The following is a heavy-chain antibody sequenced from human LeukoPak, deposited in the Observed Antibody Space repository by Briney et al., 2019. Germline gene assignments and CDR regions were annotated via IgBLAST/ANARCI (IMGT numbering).Heavy chain of an antibody. V-gene: IGHV1-69*13. J-gene: IGHJ3*02. CDR3: ARGLQENLAWLTAFSAFDI. CDR2: IIPIFGTA. CDR1: GGTFSSYA. D-gene: IGHD6-19*01. Sequence: SVKVSCKASGGTFSSYAISWVRQAPGQGLEWMGGIIPIFGTANYAQKFQGRVTITADESTSTAYMELSSLRSEDTAVYYCARGLQENLAWLTAFSAFDIWGQGTMVTVSS.